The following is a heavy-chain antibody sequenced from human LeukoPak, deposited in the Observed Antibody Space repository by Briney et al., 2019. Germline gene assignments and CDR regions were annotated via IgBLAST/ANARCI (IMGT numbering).Heavy chain of an antibody. CDR1: GFSFRTSW. J-gene: IGHJ4*02. CDR2: INVDGTVT. Sequence: PGGSLRLSCTASGFSFRTSWMHWVRHGPEKGLVWVSRINVDGTVTNYADSVEGRFTISRDNAKNTLYLQVTSLRVEDTAVYYCVRALTGTDDFWGQGTLVTVSS. CDR3: VRALTGTDDF. V-gene: IGHV3-74*01. D-gene: IGHD1-7*01.